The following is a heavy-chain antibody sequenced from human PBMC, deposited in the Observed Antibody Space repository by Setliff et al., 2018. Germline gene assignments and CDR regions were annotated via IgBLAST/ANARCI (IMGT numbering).Heavy chain of an antibody. V-gene: IGHV3-11*04. CDR3: ARDGHNVYYFDY. CDR2: ISGTGNTV. D-gene: IGHD1-1*01. CDR1: GFRFSDLY. J-gene: IGHJ4*02. Sequence: PGGSLRLSCAAPGFRFSDLYMSWVRQVPGKGLEWLSKISGTGNTVYYADSVKGQFTVSRDNAKNTLYLQMNSLRAEDTAVYYCARDGHNVYYFDYWGLGTLVTVSS.